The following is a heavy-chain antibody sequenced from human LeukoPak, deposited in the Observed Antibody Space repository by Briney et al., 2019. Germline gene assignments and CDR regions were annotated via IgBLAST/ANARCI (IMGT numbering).Heavy chain of an antibody. J-gene: IGHJ6*02. CDR1: GYTFTSYG. CDR2: ISAYNGNT. V-gene: IGHV1-18*01. CDR3: AREYDSSGYYYDMYYYGMDV. D-gene: IGHD3-22*01. Sequence: ASVKVSCKASGYTFTSYGISWVRQAPGQGLELMGWISAYNGNTNYAQKLQGRVTMTTDTSTSTAYMELRSLRSDDTAVYYCAREYDSSGYYYDMYYYGMDVWGQGTTVTVSS.